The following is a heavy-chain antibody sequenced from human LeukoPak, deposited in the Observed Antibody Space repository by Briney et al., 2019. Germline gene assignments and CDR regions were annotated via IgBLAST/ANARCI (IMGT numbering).Heavy chain of an antibody. CDR2: ISGDGSTT. D-gene: IGHD3-22*01. Sequence: PGGSLRLSCAASGLTFTDYWMHWVRQAPGKGLVWVARISGDGSTTSYADSVKGRFTISRDNAKNSLYLQMNSMRAEDTAVYYCARAYYYDSSGYPPDYCGQGSLVTVSS. CDR3: ARAYYYDSSGYPPDY. CDR1: GLTFTDYW. V-gene: IGHV3-74*01. J-gene: IGHJ4*02.